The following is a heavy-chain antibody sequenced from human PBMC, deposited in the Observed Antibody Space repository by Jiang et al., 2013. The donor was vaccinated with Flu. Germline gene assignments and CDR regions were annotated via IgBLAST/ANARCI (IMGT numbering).Heavy chain of an antibody. Sequence: KPTQTLTLTCTFSGFSLSTTGMCLNWIRQPPGQALEWLTRIDWDGDKWFSTSLKTRLSISKDTSRKQVVLTMTNVNPADTATYFCARTILGTIDGAAYEAFDLWGQGTPVTVSS. D-gene: IGHD3-3*01. CDR3: ARTILGTIDGAAYEAFDL. CDR2: IDWDGDK. CDR1: GFSLSTTGMC. V-gene: IGHV2-70*11. J-gene: IGHJ3*01.